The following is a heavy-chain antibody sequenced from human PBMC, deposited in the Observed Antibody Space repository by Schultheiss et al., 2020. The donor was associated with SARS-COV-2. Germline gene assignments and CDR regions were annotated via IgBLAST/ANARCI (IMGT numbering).Heavy chain of an antibody. J-gene: IGHJ6*02. Sequence: GGSLRLSCAASGFTFSDYYMSWIRQAPGKGLEWVSAISGSGGSTYYADSVKGRFTISRDNSKNSLYLQMNSLRAEDTAVYYCARDQEPGSGYYRSYYYYGMDVWGQGTTVTVSS. D-gene: IGHD3-3*01. CDR2: ISGSGGST. CDR1: GFTFSDYY. V-gene: IGHV3-23*01. CDR3: ARDQEPGSGYYRSYYYYGMDV.